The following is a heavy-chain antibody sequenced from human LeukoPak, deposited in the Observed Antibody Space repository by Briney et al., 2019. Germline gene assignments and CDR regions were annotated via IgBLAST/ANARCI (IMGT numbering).Heavy chain of an antibody. CDR3: ARDSSSGLCDY. CDR2: ISSSSSTI. J-gene: IGHJ4*02. V-gene: IGHV3-48*01. CDR1: GFTFSSYS. D-gene: IGHD3-22*01. Sequence: PGGSLRLSCAASGFTFSSYSMNWVRQAPGKGLEWVSYISSSSSTIYYADSVKGRFTISRDNAKNSLYLQMNSLRAEDTAVYYCARDSSSGLCDYWGQGTLVTVSS.